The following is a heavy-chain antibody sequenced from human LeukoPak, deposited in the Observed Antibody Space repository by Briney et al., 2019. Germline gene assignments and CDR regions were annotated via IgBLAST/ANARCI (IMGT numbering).Heavy chain of an antibody. D-gene: IGHD3-3*01. CDR2: ISSNGGST. V-gene: IGHV3-64*04. CDR3: ARDAKRPPTGYFSN. CDR1: GFTFSSYA. J-gene: IGHJ4*02. Sequence: GGSLRLSCSASGFTFSSYAMHWVRQAPGKGLEYVSAISSNGGSTYYADSVKGRFTISRDNSKNTLYLQMNSLRAEDTAVYYCARDAKRPPTGYFSNWGQGTLVTVSS.